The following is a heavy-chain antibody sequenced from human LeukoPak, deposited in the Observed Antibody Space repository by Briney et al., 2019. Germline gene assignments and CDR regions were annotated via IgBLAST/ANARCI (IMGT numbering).Heavy chain of an antibody. Sequence: PGGALTLSCAASGFTFSSYCMSWVRQAPGKELEWVSAISGSGGSTYYAAFEKGRFTISRDNSKNTLYLQMNSLRAEDTPVYYCAGSSGYYPYYFDYGGQGTLVTVSS. CDR3: AGSSGYYPYYFDY. J-gene: IGHJ4*02. D-gene: IGHD3-22*01. CDR2: ISGSGGST. CDR1: GFTFSSYC. V-gene: IGHV3-23*01.